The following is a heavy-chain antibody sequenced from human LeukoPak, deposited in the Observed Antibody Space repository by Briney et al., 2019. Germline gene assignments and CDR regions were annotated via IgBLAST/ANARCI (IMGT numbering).Heavy chain of an antibody. D-gene: IGHD3-10*01. CDR1: GGSISSYY. CDR3: ARDNFGHYGSGNNAFDI. V-gene: IGHV4-4*07. Sequence: SETLSLTCTVSGGSISSYYWSWIRQPAGKGLEWIGRIYTSGSTNYNPSPKSRVTMSVDTSKNQFSLKLSSVTAADTAVYYCARDNFGHYGSGNNAFDIWGQGTMVTVSS. CDR2: IYTSGST. J-gene: IGHJ3*02.